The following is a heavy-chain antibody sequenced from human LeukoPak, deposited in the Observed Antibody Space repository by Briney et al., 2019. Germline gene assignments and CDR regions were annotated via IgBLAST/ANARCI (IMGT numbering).Heavy chain of an antibody. CDR3: ARDLNGPSFY. J-gene: IGHJ4*02. D-gene: IGHD2-8*01. Sequence: GGSLRLSCAASGFTFSNYWMSWVRQAPGKGLEWVINIKPDGGEIYFVDSVKGRFTISRDNAKNSLYLQMNSLRVDDTAVCYCARDLNGPSFYWGQGTLVTVSS. CDR2: IKPDGGEI. V-gene: IGHV3-7*01. CDR1: GFTFSNYW.